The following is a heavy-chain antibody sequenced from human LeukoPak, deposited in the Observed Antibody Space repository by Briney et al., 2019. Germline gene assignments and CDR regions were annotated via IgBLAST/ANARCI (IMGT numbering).Heavy chain of an antibody. D-gene: IGHD5-12*01. V-gene: IGHV4-34*01. CDR1: GDSFSGYY. J-gene: IGHJ4*02. CDR2: INHSGST. CDR3: AMYSGYDPPFDY. Sequence: SETLSLTCAVYGDSFSGYYWSWVRQPPGKGLEWVGEINHSGSTNYNPSLKSRVTISVDTSKNQFSLKLSSVTAADTAVYYRAMYSGYDPPFDYWGQGTLVTVSS.